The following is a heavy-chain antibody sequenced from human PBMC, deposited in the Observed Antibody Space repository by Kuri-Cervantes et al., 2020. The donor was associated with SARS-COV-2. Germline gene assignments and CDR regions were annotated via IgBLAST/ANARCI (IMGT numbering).Heavy chain of an antibody. D-gene: IGHD1-26*01. CDR2: ISSSSSTI. CDR3: AREAPCRIVGAICYGMDV. Sequence: GESPKISCAASGFTFSSYSMNWVRQAPGKGLEWVSYISSSSSTIYYADSVKGRFTISRDNAKNSLYLQMNSLRDEDTAVYYCAREAPCRIVGAICYGMDVWGQGTTVTVSS. V-gene: IGHV3-48*02. J-gene: IGHJ6*02. CDR1: GFTFSSYS.